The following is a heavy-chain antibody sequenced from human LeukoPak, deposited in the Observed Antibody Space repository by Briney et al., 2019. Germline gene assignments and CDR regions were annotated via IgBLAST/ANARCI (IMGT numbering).Heavy chain of an antibody. V-gene: IGHV3-33*06. CDR3: AKKAGRYFDY. CDR2: IWYDGSNK. D-gene: IGHD3-10*01. J-gene: IGHJ4*02. Sequence: GRSLRLSCAASGFTFSSSGMHWVRQAPGKGLEWVAIIWYDGSNKYYADSVKGRFTISRDNSKNTLYLQMNSLRAEDTAVYYCAKKAGRYFDYWGQGTLVTVSS. CDR1: GFTFSSSG.